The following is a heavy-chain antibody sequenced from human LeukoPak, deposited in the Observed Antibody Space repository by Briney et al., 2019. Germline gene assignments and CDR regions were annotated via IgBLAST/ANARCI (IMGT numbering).Heavy chain of an antibody. CDR3: AKDLGEYSSPTDENWFDP. D-gene: IGHD6-6*01. CDR2: ISWDGGST. V-gene: IGHV3-43*01. J-gene: IGHJ5*02. CDR1: GFTFDDYT. Sequence: PGGSLRLSCAASGFTFDDYTMHWVRQAPGKGLEWVSLISWDGGSTYYADSVKGRFTISRDNSKNTLYLQMNSLRAEDTAVYYCAKDLGEYSSPTDENWFDPWGQGTLVTVSS.